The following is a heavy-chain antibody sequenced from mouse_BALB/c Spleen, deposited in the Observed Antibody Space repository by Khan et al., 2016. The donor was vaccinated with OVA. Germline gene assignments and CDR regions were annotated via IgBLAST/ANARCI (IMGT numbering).Heavy chain of an antibody. D-gene: IGHD1-2*01. CDR2: ISDLAYTI. J-gene: IGHJ3*01. V-gene: IGHV5-15*02. CDR3: AGGGGTAPFAY. Sequence: EVELVESGGGLVQPGGSRKLSCAASGFTFSDYGMAWVRQAPGKGPEWVAFISDLAYTIYYADTVTGRFTISRENAKNTLYLEMSSLRSEDTAIYYCAGGGGTAPFAYWDLGTRVTVSA. CDR1: GFTFSDYG.